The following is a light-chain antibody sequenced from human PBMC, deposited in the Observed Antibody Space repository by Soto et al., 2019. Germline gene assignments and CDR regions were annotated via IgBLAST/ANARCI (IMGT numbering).Light chain of an antibody. CDR2: EVS. Sequence: QSVLTQPASVSGSPGQSITISCTGTSSDIGDNKFVSWYQQYPGRAPKVIIYEVSNRPSEVSVRFPGSKSGNTASLTVSGLRAEDEADYYCIAYTNTGARVFGTGTKVTVL. CDR3: IAYTNTGARV. J-gene: IGLJ1*01. CDR1: SSDIGDNKF. V-gene: IGLV2-14*01.